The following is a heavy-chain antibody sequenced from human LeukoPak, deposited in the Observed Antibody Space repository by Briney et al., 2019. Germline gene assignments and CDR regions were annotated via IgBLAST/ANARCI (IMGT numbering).Heavy chain of an antibody. D-gene: IGHD3-22*01. CDR2: ISGYDGDT. V-gene: IGHV1-18*01. CDR3: VRDGRDSTAYSLH. Sequence: ASVKVSCKASGYTFTSYGISWVRQAPGQGPEWMGWISGYDGDTNYAQKFQGRVAMTTETSTSTAYMELTSLISDDTAVYYCVRDGRDSTAYSLHWGQGTLVTVSS. CDR1: GYTFTSYG. J-gene: IGHJ4*02.